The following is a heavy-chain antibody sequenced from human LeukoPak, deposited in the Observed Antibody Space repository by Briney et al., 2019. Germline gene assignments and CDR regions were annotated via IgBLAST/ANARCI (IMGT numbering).Heavy chain of an antibody. CDR1: GYTFTGYY. CDR2: IIPIFGTA. V-gene: IGHV1-69*05. CDR3: ARTGRGTGTTGPFDY. J-gene: IGHJ4*02. Sequence: ASVKVSCKASGYTFTGYYMHWVRQAPGQGLEWMGGIIPIFGTANYAQKFQGRVTITTDESTSTAYMELSSLRSEDTAVYYCARTGRGTGTTGPFDYWGQGTLVTVSS. D-gene: IGHD1-1*01.